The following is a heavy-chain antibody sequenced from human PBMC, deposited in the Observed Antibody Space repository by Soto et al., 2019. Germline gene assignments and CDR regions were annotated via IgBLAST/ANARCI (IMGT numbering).Heavy chain of an antibody. J-gene: IGHJ4*02. CDR3: VSWVSVHFDY. D-gene: IGHD2-8*01. CDR1: GFTFSNYA. CDR2: ISAGGDAT. Sequence: GGSLRLSCATSGFTFSNYAMSWARLAPGKGLEWVSTISAGGDATFYADSVKGRFTISRDSSRNTVNLLMNRLRVEDTARYFCVSWVSVHFDYWGPGTLGTVSS. V-gene: IGHV3-23*01.